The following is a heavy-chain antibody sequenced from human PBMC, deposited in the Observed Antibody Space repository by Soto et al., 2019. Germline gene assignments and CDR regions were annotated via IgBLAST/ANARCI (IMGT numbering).Heavy chain of an antibody. J-gene: IGHJ3*01. V-gene: IGHV4-4*07. CDR3: TRERTYQLSDDHALDL. D-gene: IGHD2-2*01. Sequence: QVQLQESGPGLVKPSETLSLTCTVSGGSMTNYYWSLIRQSAGKGLEWIGLVYSSGSTDYIPALRRRLTLSVDTSKNQVSLELTSVTAAASAMYYCTRERTYQLSDDHALDLWGQGTMVTVSS. CDR2: VYSSGST. CDR1: GGSMTNYY.